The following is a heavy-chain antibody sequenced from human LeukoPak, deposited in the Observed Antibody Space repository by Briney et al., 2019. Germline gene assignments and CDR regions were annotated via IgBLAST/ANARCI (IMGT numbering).Heavy chain of an antibody. Sequence: GGSLRLSCAASGFTFSTYLMHWVRQAPGKGLVWVSRINTDGSITTYADSVKGRFTISRDNAKNSLYLQMNSLRAEDTAVYYCARGLLAGVFDYWGQGTLVTVSS. CDR3: ARGLLAGVFDY. D-gene: IGHD3-22*01. J-gene: IGHJ4*02. CDR2: INTDGSIT. V-gene: IGHV3-74*03. CDR1: GFTFSTYL.